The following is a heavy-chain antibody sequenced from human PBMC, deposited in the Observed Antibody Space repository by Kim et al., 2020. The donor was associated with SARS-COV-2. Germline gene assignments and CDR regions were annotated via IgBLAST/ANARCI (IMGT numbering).Heavy chain of an antibody. Sequence: SETLSLTCTVSGGSVSSGSYYWSWIRQPPGKGLEWIGYIYYSGSTNYNPSLKSRVTISVDTSKNQFSLKLSSVTAADTAVYYCARGAESYYDSSGTYDYWGQGTLVTVSS. CDR3: ARGAESYYDSSGTYDY. D-gene: IGHD3-22*01. V-gene: IGHV4-61*01. CDR1: GGSVSSGSYY. CDR2: IYYSGST. J-gene: IGHJ4*02.